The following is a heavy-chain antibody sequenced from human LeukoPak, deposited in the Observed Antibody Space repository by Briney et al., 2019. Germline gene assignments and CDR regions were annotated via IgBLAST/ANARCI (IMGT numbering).Heavy chain of an antibody. V-gene: IGHV1-8*01. CDR3: ARFQTPYSYAFIYYYYYYMDV. J-gene: IGHJ6*03. D-gene: IGHD5-18*01. CDR1: GYTFTSYD. Sequence: ASVKVSCKASGYTFTSYDINWVRQATGQGLEWMGWMNPNSGNTSYAQKFQGRVTMTRSTSISTAYMELSSLRSEDTAVYYCARFQTPYSYAFIYYYYYYMDVWGKGTTVTVSS. CDR2: MNPNSGNT.